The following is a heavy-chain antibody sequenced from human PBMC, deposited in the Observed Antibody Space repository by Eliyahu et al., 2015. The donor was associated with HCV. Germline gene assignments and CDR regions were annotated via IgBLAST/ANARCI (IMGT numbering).Heavy chain of an antibody. CDR2: IHYSGST. V-gene: IGHV4-59*01. D-gene: IGHD6-19*01. Sequence: QVQLQESGPGLVKPSETLSLTCTVSGGSITTXSWSWIRQPPGKGLEWIGYIHYSGSTNYNPSLKSRVTISVDTSKNQFSLNLTSVTAADTAVYYCASGGGGIAVAGTGGWFDPWGQGTLVTVSS. J-gene: IGHJ5*02. CDR1: GGSITTXS. CDR3: ASGGGGIAVAGTGGWFDP.